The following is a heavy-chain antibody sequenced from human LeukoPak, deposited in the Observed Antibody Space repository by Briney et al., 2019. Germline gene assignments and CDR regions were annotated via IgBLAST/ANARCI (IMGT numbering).Heavy chain of an antibody. CDR3: AREGLDGYSSSWYGY. CDR1: GFTFSSYS. Sequence: GGSLRLSCAASGFTFSSYSMNWVRQAPGKGLEWVSYISSSGSTIYYADSVKGRFTISRDNAKNSLYLQMNSLRAEDTAVYYCAREGLDGYSSSWYGYWGQGTLVTVSS. CDR2: ISSSGSTI. J-gene: IGHJ4*02. D-gene: IGHD6-13*01. V-gene: IGHV3-48*01.